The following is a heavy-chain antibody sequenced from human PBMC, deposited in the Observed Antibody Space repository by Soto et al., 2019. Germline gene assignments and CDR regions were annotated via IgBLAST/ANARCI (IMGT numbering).Heavy chain of an antibody. CDR1: GGSISSGGYY. J-gene: IGHJ6*02. V-gene: IGHV4-31*03. Sequence: SETLSLTCTVSGGSISSGGYYWSWIRQHPGMGLEWIGYIYYSGSTYYNPSLKSRVTISVDTSKNQFSLKLSSVTAADTAVYYCARGRVTTSLFADYYYYGMDVWGQGTTVTVSS. CDR2: IYYSGST. CDR3: ARGRVTTSLFADYYYYGMDV. D-gene: IGHD4-4*01.